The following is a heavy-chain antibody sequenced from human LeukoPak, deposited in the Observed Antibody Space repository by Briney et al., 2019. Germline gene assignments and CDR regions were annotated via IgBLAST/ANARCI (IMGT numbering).Heavy chain of an antibody. V-gene: IGHV3-33*06. J-gene: IGHJ4*02. CDR1: GFTFSSYG. CDR3: AKANGTSGWSPLDY. Sequence: PGGSLRLSCAASGFTFSSYGMHWVRQAPGKGLEWVAVIWYDGSNKYYTDSVKGRFTISRDNSKNTLYLQMNSLRAEDTAVYYCAKANGTSGWSPLDYWGQGTLVTVSS. CDR2: IWYDGSNK. D-gene: IGHD6-19*01.